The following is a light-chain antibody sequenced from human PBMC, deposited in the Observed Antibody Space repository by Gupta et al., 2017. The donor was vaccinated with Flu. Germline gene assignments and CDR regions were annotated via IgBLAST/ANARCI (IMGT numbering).Light chain of an antibody. CDR1: QTVSSN. J-gene: IGKJ2*02. CDR2: GAS. V-gene: IGKV3-15*01. CDR3: QQYKNWPPGT. Sequence: EIVMTQSPATLSVSPGERATLSCRASQTVSSNLAWYQQKPGQAPRLLIYGASIRATGIPARFSGSGYGTEFTLTISSRQSEDFAVYYCQQYKNWPPGTFGQGTKMEIK.